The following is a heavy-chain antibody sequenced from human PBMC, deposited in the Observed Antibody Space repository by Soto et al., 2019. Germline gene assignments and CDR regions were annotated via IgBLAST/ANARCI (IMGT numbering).Heavy chain of an antibody. Sequence: EVQLVESGGGLVQPGGSLRLTCVASGFPFSIYSMNWVRQAPGKGLEWSSYITSDTNTIKYGDSVKGRFTISRDNAKNLVYLQMSSLRDEDTAVYFCARSVEGHFGHWGQGTVFTVSS. D-gene: IGHD6-19*01. V-gene: IGHV3-48*02. CDR2: ITSDTNTI. J-gene: IGHJ4*02. CDR3: ARSVEGHFGH. CDR1: GFPFSIYS.